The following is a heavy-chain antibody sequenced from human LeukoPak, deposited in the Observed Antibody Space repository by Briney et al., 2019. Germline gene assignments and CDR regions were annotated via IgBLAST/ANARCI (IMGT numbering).Heavy chain of an antibody. V-gene: IGHV4-38-2*02. Sequence: SETLSLTCTVSGYSISSGYYWDWIRQPPGEGLEWIGTLSHSGSSYYNQSPRSRVTISVDTSKNQFSLKLSSVTAADTAVYYCARPRYDYVWGSYRDWGGSLNWFDPWGQGTLVTVSS. J-gene: IGHJ5*02. CDR3: ARPRYDYVWGSYRDWGGSLNWFDP. D-gene: IGHD3-16*02. CDR2: LSHSGSS. CDR1: GYSISSGYY.